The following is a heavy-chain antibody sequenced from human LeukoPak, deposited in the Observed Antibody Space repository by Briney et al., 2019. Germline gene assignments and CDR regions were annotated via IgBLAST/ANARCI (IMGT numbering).Heavy chain of an antibody. CDR2: INHSGST. CDR1: GGSFSGYY. V-gene: IGHV4-34*01. D-gene: IGHD3-10*01. Sequence: SETLSLTCAVYGGSFSGYYWSGIRQPPGKGLEGIGEINHSGSTNYNPSLKSRVTISVDTSKNQFSLKLTSMTASDTAVYYCARSSRSWYRFDYWGQGALVTVSS. J-gene: IGHJ4*02. CDR3: ARSSRSWYRFDY.